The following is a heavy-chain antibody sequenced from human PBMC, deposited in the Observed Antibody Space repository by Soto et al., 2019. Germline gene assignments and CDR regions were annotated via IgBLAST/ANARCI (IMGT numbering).Heavy chain of an antibody. CDR2: IYYSGST. D-gene: IGHD5-12*01. J-gene: IGHJ5*02. V-gene: IGHV4-61*08. CDR3: ARDGSGYDYFGWFDP. CDR1: GGSISSGGYY. Sequence: PSETLSLTCTVSGGSISSGGYYWSWIRQPPGKGLEWIGYIYYSGSTNYNPSLKSRVTISVDTSKNQFSLKLSSVTAADTAVYYCARDGSGYDYFGWFDPWGQGTLVTVSS.